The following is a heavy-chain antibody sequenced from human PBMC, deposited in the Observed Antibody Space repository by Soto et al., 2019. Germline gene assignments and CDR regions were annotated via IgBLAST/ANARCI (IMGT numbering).Heavy chain of an antibody. CDR3: AKGDRLTMPNSWFEP. J-gene: IGHJ5*02. D-gene: IGHD2-2*01. V-gene: IGHV1-69*01. CDR2: IIPIFCTT. Sequence: QVQLVQSGAEMKKPGSSVKVSCRSSGDTFRTYGLVWVRQAPGQGLEWMGGIIPIFCTTHYAQKFQGRVTITADESTSTAYMELSSLRSEDTAVYYCAKGDRLTMPNSWFEPWGQGTLVTVSS. CDR1: GDTFRTYG.